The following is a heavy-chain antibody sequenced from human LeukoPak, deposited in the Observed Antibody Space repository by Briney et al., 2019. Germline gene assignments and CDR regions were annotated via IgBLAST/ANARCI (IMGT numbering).Heavy chain of an antibody. CDR1: GFTFSSFA. V-gene: IGHV3-23*01. Sequence: GGSLRLSCAASGFTFSSFAMSWVRQAPGKGLEWVPAISGSGGSTYYADSVKGRFTISRDNSKNTLYLQMNSLRAEDTAVYYCAKDLLIAVAGIDYWGQGTLVTVSS. D-gene: IGHD6-19*01. CDR3: AKDLLIAVAGIDY. CDR2: ISGSGGST. J-gene: IGHJ4*02.